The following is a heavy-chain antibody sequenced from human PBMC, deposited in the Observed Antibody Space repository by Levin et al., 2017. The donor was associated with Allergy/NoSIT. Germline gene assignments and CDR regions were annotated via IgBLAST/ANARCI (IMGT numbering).Heavy chain of an antibody. J-gene: IGHJ4*02. V-gene: IGHV1-46*01. Sequence: ASVKVSCKASGYTFTNNHIHWVRQAPGPGLEWMGIINPSTGSTTYAQKFQGRVTMTRDMSTSTVYMELSSLRSEDTAVYYCARVAMNLHSGMYSEIDNWGQGTLVTVSS. CDR2: INPSTGST. CDR3: ARVAMNLHSGMYSEIDN. CDR1: GYTFTNNH. D-gene: IGHD1-26*01.